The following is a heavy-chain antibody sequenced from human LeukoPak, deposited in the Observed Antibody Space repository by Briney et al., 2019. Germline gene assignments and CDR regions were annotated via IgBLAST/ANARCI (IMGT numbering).Heavy chain of an antibody. D-gene: IGHD1-1*01. J-gene: IGHJ4*02. CDR1: GFTFDDYG. Sequence: PGGSLRLSCEDSGFTFDDYGMSWVRQAPGKGLEWVSGINWDGGSTFYADSVKGRFTISRDNAKNSLFLQMNSLRAEDTALYYCARDLSDNWDTFGYWGQGSLVTVSS. V-gene: IGHV3-20*04. CDR3: ARDLSDNWDTFGY. CDR2: INWDGGST.